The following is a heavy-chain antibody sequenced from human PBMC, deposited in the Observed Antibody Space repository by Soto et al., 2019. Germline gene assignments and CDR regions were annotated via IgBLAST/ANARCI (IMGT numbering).Heavy chain of an antibody. CDR3: AKLRYFDWSAYNWFEY. V-gene: IGHV4-30-4*01. J-gene: IGHJ5*01. CDR2: IYYSGST. CDR1: GGSISSGDYY. Sequence: TSETLSLTCTVSGGSISSGDYYWSWIRQPPGKGLEWIGYIYYSGSTYYNPSLKSRVTISVDTSKNQFSLKLSSVTAADTAVYHCAKLRYFDWSAYNWFEYWGQGTPVTVSS. D-gene: IGHD3-9*01.